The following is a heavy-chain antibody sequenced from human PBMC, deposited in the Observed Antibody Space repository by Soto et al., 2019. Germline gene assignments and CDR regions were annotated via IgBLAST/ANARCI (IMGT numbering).Heavy chain of an antibody. CDR3: TRDPPYGDAAFDF. V-gene: IGHV3-74*01. Sequence: EVQLVESGGGLVRPGGSLRLSCAASGFTISSYWMHWVRQVPGKGLVWVSRINGDGSSTSYADSVKGRFIISRDNAKNTLYLQMNSLRAEDTAVYYCTRDPPYGDAAFDFWGQGTLVTVSS. CDR2: INGDGSST. D-gene: IGHD4-17*01. CDR1: GFTISSYW. J-gene: IGHJ4*02.